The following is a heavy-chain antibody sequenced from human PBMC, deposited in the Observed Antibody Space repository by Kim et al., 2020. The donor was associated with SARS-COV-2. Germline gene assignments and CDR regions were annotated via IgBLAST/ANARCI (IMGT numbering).Heavy chain of an antibody. D-gene: IGHD3-10*01. CDR1: GFTFSSYS. Sequence: GGSLRLSCAASGFTFSSYSMNWVRQAPGKGLEWVSSISSSSSYIYYADSVKGRFTISRDNAKNSLYLQMNSLRAEDTAVYYCARGRAMVRAPFDYWGQGTLVTVSS. V-gene: IGHV3-21*01. CDR3: ARGRAMVRAPFDY. J-gene: IGHJ4*02. CDR2: ISSSSSYI.